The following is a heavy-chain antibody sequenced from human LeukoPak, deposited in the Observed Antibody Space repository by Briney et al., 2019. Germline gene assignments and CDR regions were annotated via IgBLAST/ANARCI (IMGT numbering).Heavy chain of an antibody. Sequence: GASVKVSCKASGGTFSNYAISWVRQAPGQGLEWMGAIIPIFGTANYAQKFQGRVTITADESTSTAYMELSRLRSEDTAVYYCARILSSSWYEYFHHWGQGTGVTVSA. CDR1: GGTFSNYA. CDR2: IIPIFGTA. V-gene: IGHV1-69*13. CDR3: ARILSSSWYEYFHH. D-gene: IGHD6-13*01. J-gene: IGHJ1*01.